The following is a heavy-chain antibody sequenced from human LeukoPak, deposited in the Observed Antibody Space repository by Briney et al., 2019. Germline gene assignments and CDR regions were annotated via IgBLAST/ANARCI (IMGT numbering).Heavy chain of an antibody. CDR2: INSDGSST. J-gene: IGHJ6*03. D-gene: IGHD3-10*01. CDR1: GFTFSSYW. CDR3: ARVEGRSGGVYYYYYYMDV. Sequence: GGSLRLSCAASGFTFSSYWMHWVRQAPGKGLVWVSRINSDGSSTSYADSVKGRFTISRDNAKNTLYLQMNSLRAEDTAVYYCARVEGRSGGVYYYYYYMDVWGKGTTVTISS. V-gene: IGHV3-74*01.